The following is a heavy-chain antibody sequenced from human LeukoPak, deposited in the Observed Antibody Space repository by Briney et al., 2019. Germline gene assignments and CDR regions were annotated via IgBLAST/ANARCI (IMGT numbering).Heavy chain of an antibody. CDR2: IRQDGSEK. D-gene: IGHD2-21*01. CDR1: GFTFSNYW. Sequence: PGGSLRLSCAASGFTFSNYWMSWVRQAPGKGLEWVANIRQDGSEKNYVDSVKGRFTISRDNAKNLLYLQMNSLRAEDTAVYYFAKYCGRGCPESYFDSWGQGPLLTGSS. CDR3: AKYCGRGCPESYFDS. J-gene: IGHJ4*02. V-gene: IGHV3-7*01.